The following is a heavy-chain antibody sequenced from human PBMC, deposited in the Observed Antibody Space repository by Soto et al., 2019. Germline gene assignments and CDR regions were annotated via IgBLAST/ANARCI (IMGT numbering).Heavy chain of an antibody. V-gene: IGHV1-18*01. Sequence: GASVKVSCKASVYTFTSYGISWVRQAPGQGLEWMGWISAYNGNTNYAQKLQGRVTMTTDTSTSTAYMELRSLRSDDTAVYYCARNVPAAILSRYYYYYMDVWGKGTTVTVSS. CDR1: VYTFTSYG. J-gene: IGHJ6*03. CDR2: ISAYNGNT. D-gene: IGHD2-2*01. CDR3: ARNVPAAILSRYYYYYMDV.